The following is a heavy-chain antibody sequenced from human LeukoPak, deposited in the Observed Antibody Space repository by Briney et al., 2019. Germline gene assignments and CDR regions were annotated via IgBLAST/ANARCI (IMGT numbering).Heavy chain of an antibody. CDR2: IRPSDGST. CDR3: ARGDSGSYCY. CDR1: GYTFTNYY. V-gene: IGHV1-46*01. J-gene: IGHJ4*02. D-gene: IGHD1-26*01. Sequence: GASVKVSCKASGYTFTNYYIHWVRQAPGQGLEWMGLIRPSDGSTTYAEKFQGRVTMTRDTSTSTVYMELSSLRSEDTAIYYCARGDSGSYCYWGQGTLVPVSS.